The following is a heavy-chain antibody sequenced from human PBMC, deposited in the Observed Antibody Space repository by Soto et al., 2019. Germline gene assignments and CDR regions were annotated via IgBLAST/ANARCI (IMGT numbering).Heavy chain of an antibody. V-gene: IGHV1-18*01. CDR2: ISAYNGNT. D-gene: IGHD3-22*01. J-gene: IGHJ6*02. CDR3: ARVIVGDSSGYPYYYYGMDV. CDR1: GYTFTSYG. Sequence: GASVKVSCKASGYTFTSYGISWVRQAPGQGLEWMGWISAYNGNTNYAQKLQGRVTMTTDTSTSTAYMELRSLRSDDTAVYYCARVIVGDSSGYPYYYYGMDVWGQGTTVTVSS.